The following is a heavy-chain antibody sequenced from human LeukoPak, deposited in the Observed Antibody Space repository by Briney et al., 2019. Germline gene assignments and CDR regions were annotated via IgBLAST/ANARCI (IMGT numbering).Heavy chain of an antibody. Sequence: SETLSLTCTVSGGSISSYYWSWIRQPAGKGLEWIGRIYTSGSTNYNPSLKSRVTMSVDTSKNQFSLKLSSVTAADTAVCYCAGPTPPDYGLDFQHWGQGTLVTVSS. V-gene: IGHV4-4*07. D-gene: IGHD4-17*01. CDR3: AGPTPPDYGLDFQH. J-gene: IGHJ1*01. CDR2: IYTSGST. CDR1: GGSISSYY.